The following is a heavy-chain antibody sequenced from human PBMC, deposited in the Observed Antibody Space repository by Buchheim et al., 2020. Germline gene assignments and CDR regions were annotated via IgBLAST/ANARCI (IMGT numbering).Heavy chain of an antibody. J-gene: IGHJ3*01. V-gene: IGHV1-46*01. CDR3: ARATGLGRV. CDR2: INPSAGST. D-gene: IGHD3-16*01. Sequence: QVHLVQSGAEVKKPGASVKVSCKASGYTFTSYSMHWVRQAPGQGLEWMGIINPSAGSTDYAPKFQGRVTMTRDTSTNTVYFDLSGLGSGDPPVYSSARATGLGRVW. CDR1: GYTFTSYS.